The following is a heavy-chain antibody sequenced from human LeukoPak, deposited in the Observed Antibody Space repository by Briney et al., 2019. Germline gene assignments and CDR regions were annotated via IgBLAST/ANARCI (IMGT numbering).Heavy chain of an antibody. Sequence: GGSLRLSCAASGFTVSSNYMSWVRQAPGKGLEWVSVIYSGGSTYYADSVKGRFTISRDNSKNTLYLQMNSLRAEDTAVCYCARDPYGSGSYYNDDWFDPWGQGTLVTVSS. V-gene: IGHV3-53*01. J-gene: IGHJ5*02. CDR2: IYSGGST. D-gene: IGHD3-10*01. CDR1: GFTVSSNY. CDR3: ARDPYGSGSYYNDDWFDP.